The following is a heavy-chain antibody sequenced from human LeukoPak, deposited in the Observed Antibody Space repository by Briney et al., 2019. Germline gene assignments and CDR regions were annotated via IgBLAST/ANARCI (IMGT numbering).Heavy chain of an antibody. J-gene: IGHJ1*01. CDR1: TVIFRKYW. D-gene: IGHD3-10*02. Sequence: PGGSLRLSCAASTVIFRKYWMGWARQAPGKGLEWVANIAHDGSVKWYVDSVKGRLIISRDNARDSLYLQMNGLRVEDTAIYYCAFFVREPQNWGQGTLVTVSS. CDR2: IAHDGSVK. V-gene: IGHV3-7*01. CDR3: AFFVREPQN.